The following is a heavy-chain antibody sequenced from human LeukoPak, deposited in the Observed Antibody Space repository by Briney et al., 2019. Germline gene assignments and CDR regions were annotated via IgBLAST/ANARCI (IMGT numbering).Heavy chain of an antibody. V-gene: IGHV4-39*07. J-gene: IGHJ5*02. CDR1: GGSISSSSSY. Sequence: SETLSLTCSVSGGSISSSSSYWGWIRQPPGKGLEWIGSIYYSGSSFDNPALKSRVTISVDTSKNQFSLKLSSVTAADTAVYYCARATNYYDSSGYYTWGQGTLVTVSS. CDR2: IYYSGSS. CDR3: ARATNYYDSSGYYT. D-gene: IGHD3-22*01.